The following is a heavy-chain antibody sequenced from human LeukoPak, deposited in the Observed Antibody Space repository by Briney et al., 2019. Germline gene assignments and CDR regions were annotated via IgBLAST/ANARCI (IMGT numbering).Heavy chain of an antibody. CDR2: INHSGST. Sequence: GSLRLSCAASGFTFSSYAMSWVRQPPGKGLEWIGEINHSGSTNYNPSLKSRVTISVDTSKNQFSLKLSSVTAADTAVYYCARGTITMGDYWGQGTLVTVSS. CDR1: GFTFSSYA. CDR3: ARGTITMGDY. V-gene: IGHV4-34*01. J-gene: IGHJ4*02. D-gene: IGHD3-10*01.